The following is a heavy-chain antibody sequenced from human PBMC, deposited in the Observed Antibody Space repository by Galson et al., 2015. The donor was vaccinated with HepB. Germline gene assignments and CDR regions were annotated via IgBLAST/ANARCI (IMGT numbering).Heavy chain of an antibody. J-gene: IGHJ3*02. CDR1: GGSFSGFD. V-gene: IGHV4-34*01. CDR3: ARRTVLIIYNDAFDI. CDR2: TNHRGNT. Sequence: ETQSLACTLYGGSFSGFDWRWISQPPGKGLEWIGQTNHRGNTNYNPSLKSRVTISVDTSKSQFSLKLSSVTAADTAVYYCARRTVLIIYNDAFDIWGQGTMVTVSS. D-gene: IGHD3-16*01.